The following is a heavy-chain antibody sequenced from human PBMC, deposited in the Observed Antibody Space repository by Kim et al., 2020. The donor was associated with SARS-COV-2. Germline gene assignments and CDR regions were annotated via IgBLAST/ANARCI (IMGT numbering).Heavy chain of an antibody. Sequence: GGSLRLSCAASGFTFSSYAMSWVRQAPGKGLEWVSAISGSGGSTYYADSVKGRFTISRDNSKNTLYLQMNSLRAEDTAVDFGAKDYDSSGRDAFDIWGQGTMVTVSS. J-gene: IGHJ3*02. CDR2: ISGSGGST. CDR3: AKDYDSSGRDAFDI. V-gene: IGHV3-23*01. D-gene: IGHD3-22*01. CDR1: GFTFSSYA.